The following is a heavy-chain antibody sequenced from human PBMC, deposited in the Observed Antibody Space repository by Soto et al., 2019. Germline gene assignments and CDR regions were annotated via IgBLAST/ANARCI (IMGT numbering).Heavy chain of an antibody. D-gene: IGHD2-15*01. V-gene: IGHV3-7*05. Sequence: EVQLVESGGGLVQPGGSLRLSCAASGFTFNNYYMVWVRQAPGRGLEWVANINQDGSAKYYVDSVKSRFTISRDNAKSSLYLQINSLRGEDTATYYCGRGFGGTHWGQGSLVTVSS. CDR2: INQDGSAK. CDR3: GRGFGGTH. J-gene: IGHJ4*02. CDR1: GFTFNNYY.